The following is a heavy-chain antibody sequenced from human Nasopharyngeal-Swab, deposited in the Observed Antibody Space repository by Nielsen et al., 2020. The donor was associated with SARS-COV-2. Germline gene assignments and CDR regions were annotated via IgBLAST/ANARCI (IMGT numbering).Heavy chain of an antibody. Sequence: SETLSLTCTVSGGSITSSRHRWGWIRQPPGKGLQWIGQILVNRYTEYHPSVRGRITVYADTSENYFSLRLSSVTAADTAVYYCVKHQGSSSDQWGQGTLVTVSS. J-gene: IGHJ4*02. CDR1: GGSITSSRHR. CDR3: VKHQGSSSDQ. V-gene: IGHV4-39*02. CDR2: ILVNRYT.